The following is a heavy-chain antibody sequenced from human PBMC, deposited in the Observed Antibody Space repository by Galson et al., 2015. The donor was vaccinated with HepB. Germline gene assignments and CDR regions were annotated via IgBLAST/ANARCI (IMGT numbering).Heavy chain of an antibody. J-gene: IGHJ5*02. D-gene: IGHD3-22*01. V-gene: IGHV3-23*01. CDR2: ISGSGGST. CDR3: AKDLDSSGYYWHDP. CDR1: GFTFSSYA. Sequence: SLRLSCAASGFTFSSYAMSWVRQAPGKGLEWVSAISGSGGSTYYADSVKGRFTISRDNSKNTLYLQMNSLRAEDTAVYYCAKDLDSSGYYWHDPWGQGTLVTVSS.